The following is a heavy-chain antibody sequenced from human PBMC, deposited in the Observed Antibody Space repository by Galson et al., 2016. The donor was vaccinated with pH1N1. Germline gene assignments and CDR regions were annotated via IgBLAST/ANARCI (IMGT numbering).Heavy chain of an antibody. D-gene: IGHD2-15*01. J-gene: IGHJ5*02. CDR3: ARGDRIGYFVDL. CDR2: IYDDGSRT. CDR1: GFISSSHW. V-gene: IGHV3-74*01. Sequence: SLRLSCAASGFISSSHWIHWVRQAPGKGLVWISRIYDDGSRTNYADSVADRFIISRDNAKDTVYLQMTRLTADDTAVYYCARGDRIGYFVDLWGQGTQVTVSS.